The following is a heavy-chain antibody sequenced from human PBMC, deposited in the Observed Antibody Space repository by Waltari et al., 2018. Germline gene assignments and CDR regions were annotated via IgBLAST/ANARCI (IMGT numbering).Heavy chain of an antibody. D-gene: IGHD5-18*01. J-gene: IGHJ4*02. Sequence: EVQLVESGGGLVKPGGSLRLSCAASGFTFSSYSMNWVRQAPGKGREWVSSISSTSSYIYYADSVKGRFTISRDNAKNSLYLQMNSLRAEDTAIYYCARLHVDTAMITYFDYWGQGTLVTVSS. CDR1: GFTFSSYS. V-gene: IGHV3-21*01. CDR2: ISSTSSYI. CDR3: ARLHVDTAMITYFDY.